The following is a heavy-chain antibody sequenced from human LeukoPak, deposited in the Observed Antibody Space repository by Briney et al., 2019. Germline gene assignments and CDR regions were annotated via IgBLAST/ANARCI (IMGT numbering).Heavy chain of an antibody. CDR3: ARGDSSACPDY. Sequence: GGSLRLSCAASGFTFSSYAMHWVRQAPGKGLEWVAVISYDGSNKYYADSVKGRFTISRDNSKNTLHLQMNSLRAEDTAVYYCARGDSSACPDYWGQGTLVTVSS. CDR2: ISYDGSNK. V-gene: IGHV3-30-3*01. J-gene: IGHJ4*02. CDR1: GFTFSSYA. D-gene: IGHD3-22*01.